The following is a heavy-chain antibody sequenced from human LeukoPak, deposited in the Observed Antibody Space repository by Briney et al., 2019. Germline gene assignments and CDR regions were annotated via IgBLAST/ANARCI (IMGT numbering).Heavy chain of an antibody. CDR1: GGSISGYY. CDR3: ARESYGIDS. CDR2: FYYTGYT. Sequence: SETLSLTCSVSGGSISGYYWSWIRQPPGKGLEWIGYFYYTGYTNYNPSLKSRVAISVDTSKNQFSLYLTSVTAADTAVYYCARESYGIDSWGQGTLVSVSS. D-gene: IGHD5-18*01. J-gene: IGHJ4*02. V-gene: IGHV4-59*01.